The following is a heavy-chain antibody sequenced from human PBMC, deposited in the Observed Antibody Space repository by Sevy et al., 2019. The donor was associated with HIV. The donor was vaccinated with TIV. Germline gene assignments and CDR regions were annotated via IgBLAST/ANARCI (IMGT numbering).Heavy chain of an antibody. CDR1: GFSFSMYA. J-gene: IGHJ6*02. V-gene: IGHV3-30*04. Sequence: GGSLRLSCAASGFSFSMYAMHWVRQAPGKGLEWVAVISYNGNKNYYGDSVKGRFTVSRDNSKDTLYLQMDSLSAEDTAVYYCARARDSYDTGGYGAMDVWGQGTMVTVSS. CDR3: ARARDSYDTGGYGAMDV. CDR2: ISYNGNKN. D-gene: IGHD3-22*01.